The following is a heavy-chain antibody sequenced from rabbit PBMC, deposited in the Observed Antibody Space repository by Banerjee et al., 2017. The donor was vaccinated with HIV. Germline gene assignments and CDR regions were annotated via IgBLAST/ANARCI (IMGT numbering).Heavy chain of an antibody. D-gene: IGHD4-1*01. CDR3: ARDLAGVIGWNFGL. CDR1: GFDFSRYY. CDR2: IDPVVGST. Sequence: QLVESGGGLVQPGGSLKLSCKASGFDFSRYYMSWVRQAPGMGLEWIGYIDPVVGSTYYATWVNGQFTISSHNAQNTLYLQLNNLTVADTATYFCARDLAGVIGWNFGLWGQGTLVTVS. V-gene: IGHV1S7*01. J-gene: IGHJ3*01.